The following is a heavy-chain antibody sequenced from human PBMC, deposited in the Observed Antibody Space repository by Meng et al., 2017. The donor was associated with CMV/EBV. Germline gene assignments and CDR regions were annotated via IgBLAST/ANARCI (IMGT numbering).Heavy chain of an antibody. V-gene: IGHV3-21*01. CDR2: ISSSSSYI. CDR1: GFTFSSYS. J-gene: IGHJ5*02. Sequence: GESLKISCAASGFTFSSYSMNWVRQAPGKGLEWVSSISSSSSYIHYADSVKGRFTISRDNAKNSLYLQMNSLRAEDTAVYYCARLGGDIVLMNAWGQGTLVTVSS. D-gene: IGHD2-8*01. CDR3: ARLGGDIVLMNA.